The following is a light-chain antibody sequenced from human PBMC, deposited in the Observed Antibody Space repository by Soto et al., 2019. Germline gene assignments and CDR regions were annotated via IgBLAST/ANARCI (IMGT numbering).Light chain of an antibody. V-gene: IGKV1-33*01. CDR3: QHGANLLLT. Sequence: IQVTQSPSSLSASVGDRVTITCQASQYISNDLNWYQQKPGKAPKLLIYDASILETGGPSRFRGSGSGTDFTFTISSLQPEDIATYYCQHGANLLLTFGGGTKVEIK. J-gene: IGKJ4*01. CDR2: DAS. CDR1: QYISND.